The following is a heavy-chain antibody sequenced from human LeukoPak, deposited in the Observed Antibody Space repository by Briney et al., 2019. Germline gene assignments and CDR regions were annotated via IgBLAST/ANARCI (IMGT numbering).Heavy chain of an antibody. J-gene: IGHJ4*02. D-gene: IGHD3-22*01. V-gene: IGHV1-8*01. CDR2: MNPNSGNT. CDR3: ARGRDPYYYDSSGYLYY. Sequence: ASVKVSCKASGYTFTSYDINWVRRATGQGLEWMGWMNPNSGNTGYAQKFQGRVTMTRNTSISTAYMELSSLRSEDTAVYYCARGRDPYYYDSSGYLYYWGQGTLVTVSS. CDR1: GYTFTSYD.